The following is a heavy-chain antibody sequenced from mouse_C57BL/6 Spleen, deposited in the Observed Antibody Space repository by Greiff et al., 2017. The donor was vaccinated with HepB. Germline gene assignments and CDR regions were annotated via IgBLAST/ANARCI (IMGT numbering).Heavy chain of an antibody. CDR2: ISSGGSYT. CDR1: GFTFSSYG. J-gene: IGHJ2*01. D-gene: IGHD4-1*01. V-gene: IGHV5-6*01. CDR3: ARHGLGDYFDY. Sequence: EVQRVESGGDLVKPGGSLKLSCAASGFTFSSYGMSWVRQTPDKRLEWVATISSGGSYTYYPDSVKGRFTISRDNTKNTLYLQMSSLKSEDTAMYYCARHGLGDYFDYWGQGTTLTVSS.